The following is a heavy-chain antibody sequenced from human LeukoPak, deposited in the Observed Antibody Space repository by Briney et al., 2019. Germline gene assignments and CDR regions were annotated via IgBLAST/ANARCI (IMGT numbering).Heavy chain of an antibody. CDR1: GYTLTSYD. V-gene: IGHV1-8*01. CDR3: ARAYYYGSGSYYYYYYGMDV. D-gene: IGHD3-10*01. Sequence: ASVQDSCKASGYTLTSYDINWVRQATGQGLEWMGWMNPNSGNTGYAQKFQGRVTMTRNTSISTAYMELSSLRSEDTAVYYCARAYYYGSGSYYYYYYGMDVWGQGTTVTVSS. CDR2: MNPNSGNT. J-gene: IGHJ6*02.